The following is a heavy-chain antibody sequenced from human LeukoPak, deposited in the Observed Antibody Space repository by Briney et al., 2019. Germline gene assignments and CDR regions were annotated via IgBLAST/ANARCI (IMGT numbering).Heavy chain of an antibody. CDR3: ARVTYYYDSSGYSRLDYHYGMDV. D-gene: IGHD3-22*01. J-gene: IGHJ6*02. CDR1: GYTFTSYG. Sequence: ASVKVSCKASGYTFTSYGISWVRQAPGQGLEWMGWISAYNGNTNYAQKLQGRVTMTTDTSTSTAYMELRSLRSDDTAVYYCARVTYYYDSSGYSRLDYHYGMDVWGQGTTVTVSS. CDR2: ISAYNGNT. V-gene: IGHV1-18*01.